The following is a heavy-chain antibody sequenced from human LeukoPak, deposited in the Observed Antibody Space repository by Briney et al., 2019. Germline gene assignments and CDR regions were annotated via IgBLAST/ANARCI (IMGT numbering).Heavy chain of an antibody. CDR1: GFTFSSYG. CDR3: AKDVATFVAAAEAFDI. V-gene: IGHV3-30*02. Sequence: GGSLRLSCAASGFTFSSYGMHWVRQAPGKGLEWVAFIRYDGSNKYYADSVKGRFTISRDNSKNTPYLQMNSLRAEDTAVYYCAKDVATFVAAAEAFDIWGQGTMVTVSS. D-gene: IGHD6-13*01. J-gene: IGHJ3*02. CDR2: IRYDGSNK.